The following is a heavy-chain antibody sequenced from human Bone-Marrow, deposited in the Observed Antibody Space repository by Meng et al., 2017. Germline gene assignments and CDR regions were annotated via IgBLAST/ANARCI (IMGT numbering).Heavy chain of an antibody. CDR3: ARMESDGSYWALGAFDI. V-gene: IGHV1-69*13. CDR2: INAVFGTT. CDR1: GGIFSNYV. Sequence: SVKVSCKALGGIFSNYVIGWVRQAPGQGLEWMGGINAVFGTTNYAQKFQDRVTITSDESTSTVYMELTRLTSEDTAVYFCARMESDGSYWALGAFDIWGQGTMVTVSS. D-gene: IGHD1-26*01. J-gene: IGHJ3*02.